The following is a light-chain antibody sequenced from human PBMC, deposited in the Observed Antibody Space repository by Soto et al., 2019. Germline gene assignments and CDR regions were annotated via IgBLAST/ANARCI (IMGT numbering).Light chain of an antibody. CDR3: QPYNNWPLT. Sequence: EIVLAQSPGTLSLSPGERAPLSCRASQSVTNSFLAWYQQKPGQAPRLLIYGASRRATGIPDRFTGSGSGTDFTLTISRLEPEDFAIYYCQPYNNWPLTFGGGTKVDIK. CDR1: QSVTNSF. CDR2: GAS. V-gene: IGKV3-20*01. J-gene: IGKJ4*01.